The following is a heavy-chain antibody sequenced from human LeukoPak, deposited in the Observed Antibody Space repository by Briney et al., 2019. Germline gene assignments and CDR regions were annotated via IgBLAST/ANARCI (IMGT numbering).Heavy chain of an antibody. CDR1: GFTFSSYA. J-gene: IGHJ4*02. CDR2: ISYDGSNK. V-gene: IGHV3-30-3*01. CDR3: ARVNGNYYDSSGPFDY. D-gene: IGHD3-22*01. Sequence: GGSLRLSCAASGFTFSSYAMHWVRQAPGKGLEWVAVISYDGSNKYYADSVKGRFTISRDNSKNTLYLQMNSLSAEDTAVYYCARVNGNYYDSSGPFDYWGQGTLVTVSS.